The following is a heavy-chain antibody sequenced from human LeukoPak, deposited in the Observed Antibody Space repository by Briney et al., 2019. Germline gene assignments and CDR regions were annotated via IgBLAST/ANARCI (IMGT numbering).Heavy chain of an antibody. J-gene: IGHJ5*02. CDR3: ARCPSSSWKENWFDP. D-gene: IGHD6-13*01. V-gene: IGHV1-69*01. CDR2: IIPIFGTA. Sequence: SVKVSCKASGGTFSSYAISWVRQAPGQGLEWMGGIIPIFGTANYAQKFQGRVTITADESTSTAYMEQSSLRSEDTAVYYCARCPSSSWKENWFDPWGQGTLVTVSS. CDR1: GGTFSSYA.